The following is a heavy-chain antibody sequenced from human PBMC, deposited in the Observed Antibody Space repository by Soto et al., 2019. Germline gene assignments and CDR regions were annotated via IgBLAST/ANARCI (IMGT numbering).Heavy chain of an antibody. CDR3: TTYPLGGWWFLPFPFDY. V-gene: IGHV3-15*07. D-gene: IGHD2-15*01. CDR2: IKSKTDGGTT. Sequence: GESLKISCAASGFTFSNAWMNWVRQAPGKGLEWVGRIKSKTDGGTTDYAAPVKGRFTISRDDSKNTLYLQMNSLKTEDTAVYYCTTYPLGGWWFLPFPFDYWGQGTLVTVSS. CDR1: GFTFSNAW. J-gene: IGHJ4*02.